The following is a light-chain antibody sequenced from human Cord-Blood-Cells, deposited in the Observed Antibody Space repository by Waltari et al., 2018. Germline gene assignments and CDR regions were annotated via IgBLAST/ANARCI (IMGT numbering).Light chain of an antibody. V-gene: IGLV2-14*01. CDR1: SSDVGGLNN. CDR2: GSS. J-gene: IGLJ3*02. Sequence: QSALTQPASVSGSPGQPITIPSPGTSSDVGGLNNVPWYQNHPGKAPKLRIFGSSNRPAGVSNRFSGSKSGNTASLTISGLQAEDEADYYCSSYTSSSTLGVFGGGTKLTVL. CDR3: SSYTSSSTLGV.